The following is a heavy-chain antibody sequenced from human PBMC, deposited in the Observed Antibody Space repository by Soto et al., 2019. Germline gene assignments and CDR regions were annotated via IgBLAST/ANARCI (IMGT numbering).Heavy chain of an antibody. Sequence: QVQLVESGGGVVQPGTSLRLSCVASGFAFSTYSMHWVGQAPDKGLEWVAVISYDGTKTYYADSVRGRFSISRDNSKNTLFRQMSGLRNEDTAIYYCTRGDTSTWGDHWGQGTLLSVSS. CDR2: ISYDGTKT. V-gene: IGHV3-30-3*01. CDR3: TRGDTSTWGDH. J-gene: IGHJ4*02. CDR1: GFAFSTYS. D-gene: IGHD3-16*01.